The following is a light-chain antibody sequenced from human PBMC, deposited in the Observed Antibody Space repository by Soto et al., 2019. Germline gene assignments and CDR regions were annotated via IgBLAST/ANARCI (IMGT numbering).Light chain of an antibody. V-gene: IGLV3-21*02. Sequence: SYELTQPPSVSVAPGQTARITCGGNNIESKSVHWYQQRPGQAPVLVIYVDSDRPSGIPDRFSASTSGNTAALTISRVEAGDEADYYCQVWDTSSDHYVFGSGTQLTGL. J-gene: IGLJ7*01. CDR2: VDS. CDR3: QVWDTSSDHYV. CDR1: NIESKS.